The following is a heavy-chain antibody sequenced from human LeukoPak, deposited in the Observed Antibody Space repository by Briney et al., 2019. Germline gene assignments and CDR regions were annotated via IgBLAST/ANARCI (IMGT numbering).Heavy chain of an antibody. CDR2: ISGSGGST. J-gene: IGHJ6*02. V-gene: IGHV3-23*01. CDR3: AKDDYGDYGMDV. Sequence: GGSLRLSCAASGFTFSSYAMSWVRQAPGKGLEWVSAISGSGGSTYYADSVKGRFTVSRDNSKNTLYLQMNSLRAEDTAVYYCAKDDYGDYGMDVWGQGTTVTVSS. CDR1: GFTFSSYA. D-gene: IGHD4-17*01.